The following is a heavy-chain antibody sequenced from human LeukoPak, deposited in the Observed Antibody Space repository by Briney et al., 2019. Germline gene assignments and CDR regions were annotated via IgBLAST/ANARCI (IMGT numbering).Heavy chain of an antibody. CDR1: GFTFSSDG. Sequence: GGSLRLSCAASGFTFSSDGVHWVRQAPGKGLEWVSLMTYDGSEQYYADSAKARFTISRDNTKNALFLQMNSLSAEDTAEYYCAKGAWDLLLNYFDYWGQGTLVTVSS. V-gene: IGHV3-30*18. CDR3: AKGAWDLLLNYFDY. CDR2: MTYDGSEQ. J-gene: IGHJ4*02. D-gene: IGHD1-26*01.